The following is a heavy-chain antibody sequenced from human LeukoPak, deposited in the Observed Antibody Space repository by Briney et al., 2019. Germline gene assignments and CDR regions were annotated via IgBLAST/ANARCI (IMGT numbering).Heavy chain of an antibody. V-gene: IGHV4-59*01. Sequence: SETLSLTCTVSGGSISSYYWSWIRQPPGKGLEWIGYIYYTGSTNYNPSLKSRVTISVDTSKNQFSLKLSSVTAADTAVYYCARDLPFDPWGQGTLVTVSS. CDR1: GGSISSYY. J-gene: IGHJ5*02. CDR3: ARDLPFDP. CDR2: IYYTGST.